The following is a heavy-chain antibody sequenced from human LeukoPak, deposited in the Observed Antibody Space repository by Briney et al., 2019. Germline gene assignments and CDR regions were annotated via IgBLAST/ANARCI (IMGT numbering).Heavy chain of an antibody. V-gene: IGHV1-18*01. CDR1: GYTFTSYG. D-gene: IGHD2-2*01. CDR3: ARDRFVSSTSEEAYYYGMDV. J-gene: IGHJ6*02. Sequence: ASVKVSCKASGYTFTSYGISWVRQAPGQGLEWMGWISAYNGNTNYAQKLQGRVTMTTDTSTSTAYMELSSLRSEDTAVYYCARDRFVSSTSEEAYYYGMDVWGQGTTVTVSS. CDR2: ISAYNGNT.